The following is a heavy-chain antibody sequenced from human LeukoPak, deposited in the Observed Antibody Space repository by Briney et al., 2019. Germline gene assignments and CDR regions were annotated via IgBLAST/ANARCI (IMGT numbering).Heavy chain of an antibody. CDR2: ISSSSIYV. CDR1: GFTFSDYD. J-gene: IGHJ4*02. V-gene: IGHV3-21*04. D-gene: IGHD6-13*01. CDR3: AKDQRWGDSSSWFRNFDY. Sequence: PGGSLRLSCAASGFTFSDYDMNWVRQAPGKGLEWVSSISSSSIYVSYADSVEGRYTISRDNAKNSLYLQMNSLRAEDTAVYYCAKDQRWGDSSSWFRNFDYWGQGTLVTVSS.